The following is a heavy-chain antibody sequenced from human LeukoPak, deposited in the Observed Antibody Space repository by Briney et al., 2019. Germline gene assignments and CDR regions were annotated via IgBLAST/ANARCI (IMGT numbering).Heavy chain of an antibody. D-gene: IGHD6-13*01. CDR3: AREEVIAAAGPTLDY. J-gene: IGHJ4*02. CDR1: GYTFTSYY. CDR2: INPNSGGT. V-gene: IGHV1-2*02. Sequence: ASVKVSCKASGYTFTSYYIHWVRQAPGQGLEWMGWINPNSGGTNYAQKFQGRVTMTRDTSISTAYMELSRLRSDDTAVFYCAREEVIAAAGPTLDYWGQGALVTVSS.